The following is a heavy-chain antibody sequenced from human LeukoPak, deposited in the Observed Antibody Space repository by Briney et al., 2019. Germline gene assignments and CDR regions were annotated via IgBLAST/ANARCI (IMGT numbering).Heavy chain of an antibody. Sequence: GSLRLSCAASGFTFSSYWMHWVRQAPGKGLVWVSRINGDGGNTNYADSVEGRFTISRDNAKNTLYLQMDSLRAEDTAVYYCTRDGFYGSGTIVDYWGQGTLVTVSS. CDR1: GFTFSSYW. D-gene: IGHD3-10*01. V-gene: IGHV3-74*01. CDR2: INGDGGNT. CDR3: TRDGFYGSGTIVDY. J-gene: IGHJ4*02.